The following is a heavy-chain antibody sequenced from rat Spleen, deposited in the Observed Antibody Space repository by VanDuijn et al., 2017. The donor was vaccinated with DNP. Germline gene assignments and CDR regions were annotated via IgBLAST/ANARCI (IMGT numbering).Heavy chain of an antibody. CDR2: VSSGGST. D-gene: IGHD1-10*01. CDR1: GFSLASFG. CDR3: TRDWSNNYEY. J-gene: IGHJ2*01. Sequence: QVQLKESGPGLVQPSQTLSLTCTVSGFSLASFGVSWVRQPPGKGLEWIAAVSSGGSTYYNSVFKSRLTISRDTSKSQVFLKMNSLQTEDTATYFCTRDWSNNYEYWGQGVMVTVSS. V-gene: IGHV2S12*01.